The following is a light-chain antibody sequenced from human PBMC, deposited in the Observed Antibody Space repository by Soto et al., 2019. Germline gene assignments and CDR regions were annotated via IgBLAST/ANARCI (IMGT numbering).Light chain of an antibody. CDR2: DAS. CDR1: QGIRND. V-gene: IGKV1D-13*01. Sequence: AIQITQSPSSLSASVGDRVTITCRASQGIRNDLGWYQQKPGKAPKLLIYDASNLDSGVPSRFSGSGSGTEFSLTIRNLKPDDCATYYCQQYENYWTFGQGTKVDIK. CDR3: QQYENYWT. J-gene: IGKJ1*01.